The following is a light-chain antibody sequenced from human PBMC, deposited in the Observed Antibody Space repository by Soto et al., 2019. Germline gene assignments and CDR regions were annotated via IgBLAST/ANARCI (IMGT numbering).Light chain of an antibody. V-gene: IGKV1-5*01. Sequence: IQLTQSPSTLSSSVGDRVTITCRASQSISRWVAWYQQKPGKVPKLLIYDASFLESGVPSRFSGSGYGTELTLTIRTLQPDDLATYYCQPYHSLSTFGPCTKVAIK. CDR3: QPYHSLST. CDR2: DAS. J-gene: IGKJ1*01. CDR1: QSISRW.